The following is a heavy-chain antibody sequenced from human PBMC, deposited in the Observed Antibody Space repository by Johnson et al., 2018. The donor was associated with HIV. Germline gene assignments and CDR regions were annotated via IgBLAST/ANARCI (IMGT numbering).Heavy chain of an antibody. J-gene: IGHJ3*02. CDR2: IGTAGDT. V-gene: IGHV3-13*01. Sequence: VQLVESGGGLVQPGGSLRLSCAASGFTFSSYDMHWVRQATGKGLEWVSAIGTAGDTYYPASVTGRFTTSRENYKNSFYLHMNSLRAGDTAVYYCARRSITSDGFDIWGQGTMVTVSS. CDR1: GFTFSSYD. D-gene: IGHD2-2*01. CDR3: ARRSITSDGFDI.